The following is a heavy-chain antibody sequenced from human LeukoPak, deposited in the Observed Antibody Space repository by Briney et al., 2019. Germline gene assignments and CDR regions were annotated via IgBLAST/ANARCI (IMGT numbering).Heavy chain of an antibody. CDR2: IIPIFGIA. J-gene: IGHJ4*02. Sequence: SVQVSCQASGGPFSSYAISGVRPAPGQGREWMGRIIPIFGIANYAQKFQGRVTITADKSTSTAYMELSSLRSEDTAVYYCARGYSGYDYGYFDYWGQGTLVTVSS. CDR3: ARGYSGYDYGYFDY. CDR1: GGPFSSYA. D-gene: IGHD5-12*01. V-gene: IGHV1-69*04.